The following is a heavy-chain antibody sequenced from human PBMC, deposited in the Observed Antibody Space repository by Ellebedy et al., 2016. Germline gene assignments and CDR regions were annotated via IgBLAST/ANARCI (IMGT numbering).Heavy chain of an antibody. J-gene: IGHJ4*02. CDR2: ISSRNSI. CDR1: GFTFSGYN. D-gene: IGHD6-19*01. CDR3: ARDLAAISVVVHFDY. Sequence: GESLKISXAASGFTFSGYNMNWVRQAPGKGLEWVSSISSRNSIYYADLVKGRFTISRDNAKNTLYLQMNSLRAEDTAVYYCARDLAAISVVVHFDYWGQGTLVTVSS. V-gene: IGHV3-69-1*01.